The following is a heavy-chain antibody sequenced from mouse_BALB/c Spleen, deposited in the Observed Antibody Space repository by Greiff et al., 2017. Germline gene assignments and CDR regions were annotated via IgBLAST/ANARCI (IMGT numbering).Heavy chain of an antibody. Sequence: VMLVESGPGLVAPSQSLSITCTVSGFSLTSYGVHWVRQPPGKGLEWLGVIWAGGSTNYNSALMSRLSISKDNSKSQVFLKMNSLQTDDTAMYYCARESDYYGSSHGGFAYWGQGTLVTVSA. J-gene: IGHJ3*01. CDR3: ARESDYYGSSHGGFAY. D-gene: IGHD1-1*01. CDR2: IWAGGST. V-gene: IGHV2-9*02. CDR1: GFSLTSYG.